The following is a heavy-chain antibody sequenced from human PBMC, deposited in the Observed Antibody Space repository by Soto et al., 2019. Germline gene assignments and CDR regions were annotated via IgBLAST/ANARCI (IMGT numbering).Heavy chain of an antibody. V-gene: IGHV4-4*02. CDR1: GGSISSSNW. CDR2: IYHSGST. Sequence: PSETLSLTCAVSGGSISSSNWWSWVRQPPGKGLEWIGEIYHSGSTNYNPSLKSRVTISVDKSKNQFSLKLSSVTAADTAVYYCARVPGIAVAGGWFDPWGQGTLVTVSS. D-gene: IGHD6-19*01. J-gene: IGHJ5*02. CDR3: ARVPGIAVAGGWFDP.